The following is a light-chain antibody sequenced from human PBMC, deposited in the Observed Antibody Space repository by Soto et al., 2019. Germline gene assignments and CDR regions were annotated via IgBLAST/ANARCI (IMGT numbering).Light chain of an antibody. V-gene: IGKV4-1*01. CDR1: QSVLYSSNDKNY. CDR2: WAS. J-gene: IGKJ4*01. CDR3: QQYYSFPLT. Sequence: DIVMTQSPDSLAVSLSERATINCKSSQSVLYSSNDKNYLAWYQQKPGQPPNLLIYWASTRESGVPDRFSGSGSGTDFSLTIRSLQAEDVAVYYCQQYYSFPLTFGGGTKVDIK.